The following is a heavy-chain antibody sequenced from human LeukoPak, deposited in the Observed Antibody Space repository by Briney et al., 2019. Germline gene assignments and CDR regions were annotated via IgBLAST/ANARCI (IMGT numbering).Heavy chain of an antibody. CDR3: AKGIYSSGWSYFDY. Sequence: GSLRLSCAASGSTFSSSAMSWVRQAPGKGLEWVSTLSGSGITTYYADSVKGRFTISRDNSKNTLYLQMNSLRAEDTAVYYCAKGIYSSGWSYFDYWGHGTLVTVSS. CDR1: GSTFSSSA. CDR2: LSGSGITT. V-gene: IGHV3-23*01. J-gene: IGHJ4*01. D-gene: IGHD6-19*01.